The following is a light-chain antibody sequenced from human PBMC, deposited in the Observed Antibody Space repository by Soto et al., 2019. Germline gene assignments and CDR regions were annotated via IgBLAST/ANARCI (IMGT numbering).Light chain of an antibody. CDR1: QIISSY. V-gene: IGKV1-39*01. CDR2: ATS. CDR3: QQSYSSPWT. Sequence: DIQLTQSPSSLSASVGDRVTITCWTSQIISSYFNWYQQKPGKAPKLLISATSTLQSGVPSRFSGSASGTDFILTINGLQPEDFATYYCQQSYSSPWTFGQGTKVEVK. J-gene: IGKJ1*01.